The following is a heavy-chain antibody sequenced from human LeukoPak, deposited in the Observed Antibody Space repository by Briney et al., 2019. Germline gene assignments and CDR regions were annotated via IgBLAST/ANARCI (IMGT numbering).Heavy chain of an antibody. CDR2: INANSGGT. CDR1: GYTFTGYS. V-gene: IGHV1-2*02. D-gene: IGHD3-10*01. Sequence: ASVKVSCKASGYTFTGYSMHWVRQAPGQGLEWMGWINANSGGTNYAQKFQGRVSMTWDTSISTVYMELSRLRSEDTAVYYCARQYGSGSYYPAMWFDPWGQGTLVTVSS. CDR3: ARQYGSGSYYPAMWFDP. J-gene: IGHJ5*02.